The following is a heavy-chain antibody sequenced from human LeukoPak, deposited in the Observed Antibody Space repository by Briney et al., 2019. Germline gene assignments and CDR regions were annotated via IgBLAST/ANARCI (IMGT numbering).Heavy chain of an antibody. CDR3: ARDPPYCSGGSCYYYYYGMDV. CDR1: GYTFTSYA. J-gene: IGHJ6*02. V-gene: IGHV1-3*01. Sequence: ASVKVSCKASGYTFTSYAMHWVRQAPGQRLEWMGWINAGNGNTKYSQKFQGRVTITRDISASTAYMELSSLRSEDTAVYYRARDPPYCSGGSCYYYYYGMDVWGQGTTVTVSS. CDR2: INAGNGNT. D-gene: IGHD2-15*01.